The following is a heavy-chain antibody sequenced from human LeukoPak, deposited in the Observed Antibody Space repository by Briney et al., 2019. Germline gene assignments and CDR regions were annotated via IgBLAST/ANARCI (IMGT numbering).Heavy chain of an antibody. CDR3: ARSRKYGAVTTYTWFDP. CDR1: GGPFSSSTYY. D-gene: IGHD4-17*01. Sequence: SETLSLTCTVSGGPFSSSTYYCRWIRQPPGTGLEWLASIYYTGSTNYNPSLTSRVTISVHTSKNQFSLKLSSVTAADTAVYYCARSRKYGAVTTYTWFDPWGQGTLVIVSS. CDR2: IYYTGST. J-gene: IGHJ5*02. V-gene: IGHV4-39*01.